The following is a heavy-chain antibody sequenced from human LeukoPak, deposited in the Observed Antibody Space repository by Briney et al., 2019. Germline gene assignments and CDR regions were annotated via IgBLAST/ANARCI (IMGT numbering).Heavy chain of an antibody. CDR3: ARVPYYDFWSGYFPTYYFDY. D-gene: IGHD3-3*01. CDR2: IYSSGST. Sequence: SSETLSLTCSVSGVSISGYYWSWVRQPPGKGLEWIGYIYSSGSTNYNPSLKSRVTFSVDTSKNQFSLKLSSVTAADTAVYYCARVPYYDFWSGYFPTYYFDYWGQGTLVTVSA. J-gene: IGHJ4*02. V-gene: IGHV4-59*01. CDR1: GVSISGYY.